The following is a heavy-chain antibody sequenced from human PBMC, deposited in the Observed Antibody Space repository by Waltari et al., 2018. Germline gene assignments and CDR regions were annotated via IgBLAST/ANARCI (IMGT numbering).Heavy chain of an antibody. CDR3: ASSYSSGWYSTFDY. Sequence: QLQLQESGPGLVKPSETLSITCTVSGGPISSSSYYWGWIRQPPGQGLAWIGSIYYSGSTYYNPSLKSRVTISVDTSKNQFSLKLSSVTAADTAVYYCASSYSSGWYSTFDYWGQGTLVTVSS. J-gene: IGHJ4*02. D-gene: IGHD6-19*01. V-gene: IGHV4-39*01. CDR2: IYYSGST. CDR1: GGPISSSSYY.